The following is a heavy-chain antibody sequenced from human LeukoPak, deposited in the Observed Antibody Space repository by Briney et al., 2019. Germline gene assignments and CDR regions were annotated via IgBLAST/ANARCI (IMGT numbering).Heavy chain of an antibody. D-gene: IGHD1-26*01. Sequence: QTGGSLRLSCAASGFTFSSYGMTWVRQAPGKGLEWVSVIYSGGSTYYADSVKGRFTISRDNSRNTLYLQMNSLRAEDTAVYYCARVYGSYVSGAFDIWGQGTMVTVSS. V-gene: IGHV3-53*01. CDR1: GFTFSSYG. CDR2: IYSGGST. CDR3: ARVYGSYVSGAFDI. J-gene: IGHJ3*02.